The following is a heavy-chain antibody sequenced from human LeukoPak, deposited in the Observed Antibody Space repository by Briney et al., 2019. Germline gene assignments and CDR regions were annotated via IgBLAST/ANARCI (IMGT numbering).Heavy chain of an antibody. J-gene: IGHJ6*03. CDR1: GGSISSGSYY. CDR3: ARYNPYYDFWSGLYYYYMDV. D-gene: IGHD3-3*01. CDR2: IYTSGST. Sequence: SXTLSLTCTVSGGSISSGSYYWSWIRQPAGKGLEWIGRIYTSGSTNYNPSLKSRVTISVNTSKKKFSRKLSSVTAADTAVYYCARYNPYYDFWSGLYYYYMDVWGKGTTVTVSS. V-gene: IGHV4-61*02.